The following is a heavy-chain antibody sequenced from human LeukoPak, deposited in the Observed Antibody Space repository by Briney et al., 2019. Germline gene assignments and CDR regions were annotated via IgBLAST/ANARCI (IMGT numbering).Heavy chain of an antibody. V-gene: IGHV3-43*02. Sequence: GGSLRLSCAASARTFYVNAMHCVRQAPGKGLEWVSLISGDGGSTYYADSVRGRFTISRHNSKNSLYKKIDSLMNEEISIYYGEKDIGTICTNASDIWAQGTMVTVSS. D-gene: IGHD2-8*01. CDR2: ISGDGGST. J-gene: IGHJ3*02. CDR3: EKDIGTICTNASDI. CDR1: ARTFYVNA.